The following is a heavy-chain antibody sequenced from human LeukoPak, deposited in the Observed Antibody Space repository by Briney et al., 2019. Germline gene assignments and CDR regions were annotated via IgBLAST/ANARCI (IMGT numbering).Heavy chain of an antibody. D-gene: IGHD3-22*01. V-gene: IGHV3-48*04. J-gene: IGHJ4*02. Sequence: GGSLRLSCAASGFTLSSYSMNWVRQAPGKGLEWVSYISSSSSTIYYADSVKGRFTISRDNAKNSLYLQMNSLRAEDTAVYYCASYYDSSGYYFLPFDYWGQGTLVTVSS. CDR1: GFTLSSYS. CDR2: ISSSSSTI. CDR3: ASYYDSSGYYFLPFDY.